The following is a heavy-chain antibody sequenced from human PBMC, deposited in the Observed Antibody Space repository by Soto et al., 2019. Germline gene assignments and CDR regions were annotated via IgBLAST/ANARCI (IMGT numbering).Heavy chain of an antibody. CDR1: GFTFSSYS. V-gene: IGHV3-48*01. J-gene: IGHJ3*02. D-gene: IGHD4-17*01. CDR3: ARWRSDYGDYLSAFDI. Sequence: EVQLVESGGGLVQPGGSLRLSCAASGFTFSSYSMNWVRQAPGKGLEWVSYISSRSSTIYYADSVKGRFTISRDNAKNSLYLQMNSLRAEDTAVYYCARWRSDYGDYLSAFDIWGQGTMVTVSS. CDR2: ISSRSSTI.